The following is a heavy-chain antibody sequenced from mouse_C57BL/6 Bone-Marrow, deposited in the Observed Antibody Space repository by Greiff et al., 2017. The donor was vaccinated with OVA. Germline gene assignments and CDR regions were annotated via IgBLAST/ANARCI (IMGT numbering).Heavy chain of an antibody. CDR2: IDPSDSYT. D-gene: IGHD2-1*01. Sequence: QVQLQQPGAELVMPGASVKLSCKASGYTFTSYWMHWVKQRPGQGLEWIGEIDPSDSYTNYNQKFKGKSTLTVDKYSSTAYMQLSSLTSEDSAVYYCARFFSYYYPVAYWGQGTLVTVSA. CDR1: GYTFTSYW. V-gene: IGHV1-69*01. J-gene: IGHJ3*01. CDR3: ARFFSYYYPVAY.